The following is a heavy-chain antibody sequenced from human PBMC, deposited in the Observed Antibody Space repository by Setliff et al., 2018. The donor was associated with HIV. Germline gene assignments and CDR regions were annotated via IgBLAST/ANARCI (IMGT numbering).Heavy chain of an antibody. V-gene: IGHV3-20*01. Sequence: GESLKISCAASGFNFDDYGLSWVRQGRGKGLEWVSGISWNGGSTGYADSVKGRFIISRDNAKNSLYLQMNSLRGEDTALYHCARRNGDYWYFDLWGRGTPVTVSS. CDR3: ARRNGDYWYFDL. CDR2: ISWNGGST. J-gene: IGHJ2*01. CDR1: GFNFDDYG. D-gene: IGHD1-1*01.